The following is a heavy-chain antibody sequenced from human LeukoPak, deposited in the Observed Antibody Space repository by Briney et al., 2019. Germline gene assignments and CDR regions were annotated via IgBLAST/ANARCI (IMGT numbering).Heavy chain of an antibody. D-gene: IGHD5-18*01. CDR2: ISYDGSNK. V-gene: IGHV3-30-3*01. J-gene: IGHJ6*02. CDR3: ARDPTAMVRGYYYYGMDV. CDR1: GFTFSSYA. Sequence: PGGSLRLSCAASGFTFSSYAMHWVRQAPGKGLERVAVISYDGSNKYYADSVKGRFTISRDNSKNTLYLQMNSLRAEDTAVYYCARDPTAMVRGYYYYGMDVWGQGTTVTVSS.